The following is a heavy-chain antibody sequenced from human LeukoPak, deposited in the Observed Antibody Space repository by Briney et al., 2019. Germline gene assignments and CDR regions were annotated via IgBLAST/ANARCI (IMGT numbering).Heavy chain of an antibody. CDR2: ITSSSTTI. J-gene: IGHJ3*02. CDR1: GFTFSSYS. D-gene: IGHD5-24*01. V-gene: IGHV3-48*04. Sequence: GGSLRLSCAASGFTFSSYSMNWVRQAPGKVLEWVSYITSSSTTIHYAASVKGRFTISRDNAKNSLYLQMNSLRAEDTALYYCARGDGYNPFDIWGQGTMVTVSS. CDR3: ARGDGYNPFDI.